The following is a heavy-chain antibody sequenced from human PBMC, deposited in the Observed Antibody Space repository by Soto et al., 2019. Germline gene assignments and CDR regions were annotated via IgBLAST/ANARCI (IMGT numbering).Heavy chain of an antibody. Sequence: ASVKVSCKASGYTFTSYYIHWVRQAPGQGLEWMGIFNPTGDTASYAQKLQGRVTMTRDTSTGTAYMELGSLRSEDTAVYYCARGGRIVDTGIGYYYYHAMDVWGQGTTVTVAS. D-gene: IGHD5-18*01. V-gene: IGHV1-46*01. CDR2: FNPTGDTA. CDR3: ARGGRIVDTGIGYYYYHAMDV. CDR1: GYTFTSYY. J-gene: IGHJ6*02.